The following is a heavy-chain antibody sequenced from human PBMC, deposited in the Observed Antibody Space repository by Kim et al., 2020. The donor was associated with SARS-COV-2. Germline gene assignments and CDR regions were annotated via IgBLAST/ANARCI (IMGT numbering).Heavy chain of an antibody. J-gene: IGHJ4*02. D-gene: IGHD3-22*01. CDR2: INSDGS. V-gene: IGHV3-74*01. Sequence: GGSLRLSCAASGFTFSSYWMHWVRQAPGKGLVWVSRINSDGSSYADSVKGRFTISRDNAKNTLYLQMNSLRAEDTAVYYCARPVDSIWGMGYWGQGTLVTVSS. CDR3: ARPVDSIWGMGY. CDR1: GFTFSSYW.